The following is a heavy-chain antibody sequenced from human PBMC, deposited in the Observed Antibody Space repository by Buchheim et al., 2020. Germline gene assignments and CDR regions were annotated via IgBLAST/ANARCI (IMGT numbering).Heavy chain of an antibody. V-gene: IGHV3-30*18. CDR3: AKVGYGGPDIDY. D-gene: IGHD4-23*01. CDR1: GFTFSSYG. Sequence: QVQLVESGGGVVQPGRSLRLSCAASGFTFSSYGMHWVRQAPGKGLEWVAVISYDGSNKYYADSVKGRFTIPRDNSKNQAYLQMNSLRAEDTAVYYCAKVGYGGPDIDYWGQGTL. J-gene: IGHJ4*02. CDR2: ISYDGSNK.